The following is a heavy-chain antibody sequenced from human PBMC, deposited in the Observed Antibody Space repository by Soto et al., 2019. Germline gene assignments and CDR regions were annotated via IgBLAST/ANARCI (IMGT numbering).Heavy chain of an antibody. CDR1: GYTFTSYG. Sequence: ASVKVSCKASGYTFTSYGISWVRQAPGQGLEWMGWISAYNGNTNYAQKLQGRVTMTTDTSTSTAYMELRSLRSDDTAVYYCARSYVDIVATITAFDDWGKGTLVTVSS. J-gene: IGHJ4*02. V-gene: IGHV1-18*01. CDR2: ISAYNGNT. CDR3: ARSYVDIVATITAFDD. D-gene: IGHD5-12*01.